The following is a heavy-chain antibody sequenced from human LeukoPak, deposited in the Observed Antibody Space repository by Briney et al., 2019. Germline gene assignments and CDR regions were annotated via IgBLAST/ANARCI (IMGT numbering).Heavy chain of an antibody. CDR3: ARLSFLDYYDSSGFPDY. J-gene: IGHJ4*02. CDR2: IWYDGSNK. D-gene: IGHD3-22*01. V-gene: IGHV3-33*01. Sequence: GGSLRLSCAASGFTFSSYGMHWVRQAPGKGLEWVAVIWYDGSNKYYADSVKGRFTISRDNSKNTLYLQMNSLRAEDTAVYYCARLSFLDYYDSSGFPDYWGQGTLVTVSS. CDR1: GFTFSSYG.